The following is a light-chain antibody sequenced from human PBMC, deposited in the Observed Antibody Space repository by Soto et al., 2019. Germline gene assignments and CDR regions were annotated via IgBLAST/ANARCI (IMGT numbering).Light chain of an antibody. J-gene: IGLJ1*01. CDR3: CTFAGSRPLYV. V-gene: IGLV2-8*01. CDR2: EGS. Sequence: QSALTQPPSASGSPGQSVAISCTGTSSDVGGYNYVSWYQHHPGKAPKLIIYEGSKRPSGVSNRFSGSKSGITASLTVSGLQAEDEADYYCCTFAGSRPLYVFGTGTKVTVL. CDR1: SSDVGGYNY.